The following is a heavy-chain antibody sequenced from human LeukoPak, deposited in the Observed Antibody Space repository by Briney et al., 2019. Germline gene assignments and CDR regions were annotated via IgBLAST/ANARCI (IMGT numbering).Heavy chain of an antibody. D-gene: IGHD3-9*01. CDR1: GFSVSTNY. Sequence: GGSLRLSCAASGFSVSTNYMTWVRQAPGKGLEWVSVLYSGGGAYYADSVKDRFTISRDYSQNTLLLQMSSLRAEDTALYYCARGKTSDDIIEDGFDLWGQGTMVAVSS. V-gene: IGHV3-66*01. CDR2: LYSGGGA. CDR3: ARGKTSDDIIEDGFDL. J-gene: IGHJ3*01.